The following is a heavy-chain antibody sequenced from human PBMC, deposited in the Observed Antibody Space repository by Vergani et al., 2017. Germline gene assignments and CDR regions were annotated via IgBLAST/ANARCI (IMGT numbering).Heavy chain of an antibody. CDR1: GFTFSSYG. V-gene: IGHV3-30*18. CDR2: ISYDGSNK. CDR3: AKCPQIYYYYGMYV. J-gene: IGHJ6*02. Sequence: QVQLVESGGGVVQPGRSLRLSCAASGFTFSSYGMHWVRQAPGKGLEWVAVISYDGSNKYYADSVKGRFTISRDNSKNTLYLQMNSLRAEDTAVYYCAKCPQIYYYYGMYVGGQGTTVTVSS.